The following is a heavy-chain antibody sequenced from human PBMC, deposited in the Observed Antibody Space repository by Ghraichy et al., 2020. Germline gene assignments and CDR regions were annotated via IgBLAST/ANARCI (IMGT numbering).Heavy chain of an antibody. Sequence: ESLRLSCAASGFTFSGYWMNWVRQAPGKGLEWVANIKQDGSEKNYVASVKGRFTISRDNTDNSLFLHMNSLTAEDTAVYYCTRSSGWCCFDSWGQGTLVTVSS. CDR3: TRSSGWCCFDS. J-gene: IGHJ4*02. CDR2: IKQDGSEK. V-gene: IGHV3-7*05. D-gene: IGHD6-19*01. CDR1: GFTFSGYW.